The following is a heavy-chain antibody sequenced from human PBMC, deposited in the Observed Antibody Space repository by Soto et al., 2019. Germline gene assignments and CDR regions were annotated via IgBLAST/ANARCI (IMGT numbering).Heavy chain of an antibody. CDR1: GYTFTSYD. J-gene: IGHJ5*02. D-gene: IGHD6-13*01. CDR3: ARAYSSSWYFALYNWFDP. Sequence: ASVKVSCKASGYTFTSYDINLVRQATGQGLEWMGWMNPNSGNTGYAQKFQGRVTMTRSTSISTAYMELSSLRSEDTAVYYCARAYSSSWYFALYNWFDPWGQGTLVTVSS. CDR2: MNPNSGNT. V-gene: IGHV1-8*01.